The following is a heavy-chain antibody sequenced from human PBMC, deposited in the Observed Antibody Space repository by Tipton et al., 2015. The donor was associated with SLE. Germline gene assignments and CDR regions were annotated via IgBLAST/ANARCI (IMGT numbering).Heavy chain of an antibody. CDR2: IYYSGST. CDR1: GGSVSSGSYY. J-gene: IGHJ5*02. Sequence: CTVSGGSVSSGSYYWSWIRQPPGKGLEWIGYIYYSGSTNYNPSLKSRVTISIDTSKNQFSLKLSSVTAADTAVYFCARPRGVTVTTSWFDPWGQGTLVTVSS. CDR3: ARPRGVTVTTSWFDP. D-gene: IGHD4-11*01. V-gene: IGHV4-61*01.